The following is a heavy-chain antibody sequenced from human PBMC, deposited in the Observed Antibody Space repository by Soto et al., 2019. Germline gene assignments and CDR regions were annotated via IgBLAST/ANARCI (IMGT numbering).Heavy chain of an antibody. J-gene: IGHJ6*02. CDR1: GFTFRTYT. V-gene: IGHV3-21*01. CDR2: IRGFSPYT. D-gene: IGHD2-15*01. Sequence: SCVASGFTFRTYTMNWVRQAPGKGLEWVSGIRGFSPYTFYAESVKGRFTISRDNAKNSLYLQMNSLGVEDTAVYYCARDRGYDAHDYYYNAMDVWGQGTTVTVSS. CDR3: ARDRGYDAHDYYYNAMDV.